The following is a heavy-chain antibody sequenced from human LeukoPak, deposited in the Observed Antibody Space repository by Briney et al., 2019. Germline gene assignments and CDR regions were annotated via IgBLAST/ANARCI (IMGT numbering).Heavy chain of an antibody. V-gene: IGHV3-7*03. CDR3: ARNNGMDV. J-gene: IGHJ6*02. CDR2: VNRDGSET. CDR1: GFALSSHW. Sequence: PPGGPLRLSCAASGFALSSHWMTWVRQVPGRGPEWVANVNRDGSETYYLDSVKGRFTISKDNAKNSLYLQMNSLRAEDTALYHCARNNGMDVWGQGTTVIASS.